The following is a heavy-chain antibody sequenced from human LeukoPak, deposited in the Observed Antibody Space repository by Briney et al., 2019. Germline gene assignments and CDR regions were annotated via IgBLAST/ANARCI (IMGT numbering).Heavy chain of an antibody. D-gene: IGHD6-19*01. V-gene: IGHV3-23*01. CDR2: ISGSGGST. CDR1: GFTFSGYA. J-gene: IGHJ4*02. CDR3: ASSSSGWYKFDY. Sequence: GGSLRLSCAASGFTFSGYAMSWVRQATGKGLEWVSGISGSGGSTYYADSVKGRLTISRDNSKNTLYLQMNSLRAEDTAVYYCASSSSGWYKFDYWGQGTLVTVSS.